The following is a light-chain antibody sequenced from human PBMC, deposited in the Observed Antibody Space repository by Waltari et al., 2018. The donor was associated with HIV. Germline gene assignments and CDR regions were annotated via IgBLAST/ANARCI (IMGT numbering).Light chain of an antibody. Sequence: DLVMTQSPDSLVVSLGERSTLQFRSSQPLYNSNNKNSVAWYQQKPGQPPKLLIYWASTRNSGVPDRFTGSGSGTDFTLSISSLQAEDVAVYYCQQHDVSPYTFGQGTKV. J-gene: IGKJ2*01. CDR1: QPLYNSNNKNS. CDR2: WAS. V-gene: IGKV4-1*01. CDR3: QQHDVSPYT.